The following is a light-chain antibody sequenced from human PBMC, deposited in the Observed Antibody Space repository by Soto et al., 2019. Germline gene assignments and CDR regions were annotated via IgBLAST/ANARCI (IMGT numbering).Light chain of an antibody. CDR2: GSS. Sequence: EVVLTQSPGTLSLSPGERATLSCRASQTVSNNYLAWYQHKPGQSPKLLIFGSSDRATGIPDRFSGSESGTDFTLTISRLEPEDFAVYYCHQYGSSPPYTFGQGTKLEIK. J-gene: IGKJ2*01. CDR3: HQYGSSPPYT. V-gene: IGKV3-20*01. CDR1: QTVSNNY.